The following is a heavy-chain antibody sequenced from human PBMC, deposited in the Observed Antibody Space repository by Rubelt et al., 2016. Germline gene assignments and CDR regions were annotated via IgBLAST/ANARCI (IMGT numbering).Heavy chain of an antibody. V-gene: IGHV3-7*01. CDR1: GFTFDRYW. Sequence: EVQLLESGGRLVQPGGSLRLSCAASGFTFDRYWMTWIRQAPGKGLEWVANIKEDGSAKNYVDSVKGRFTISRANVENSVYLQMNSLGAEDTAVYYCARAKQQLVEYDYWGQGTLVTVSP. CDR2: IKEDGSAK. D-gene: IGHD6-13*01. J-gene: IGHJ4*02. CDR3: ARAKQQLVEYDY.